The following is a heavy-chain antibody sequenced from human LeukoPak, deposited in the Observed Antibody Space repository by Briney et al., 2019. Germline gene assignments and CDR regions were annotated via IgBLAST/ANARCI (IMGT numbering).Heavy chain of an antibody. V-gene: IGHV3-30*18. CDR1: GFTFSSYG. D-gene: IGHD6-13*01. CDR2: ISYDGSNK. CDR3: AKTRLGAAGAYYFDY. J-gene: IGHJ4*02. Sequence: PGGSLRLSCAASGFTFSSYGMHWVRQAPGKGLEWVAVISYDGSNKYYADSVKGRFTISRDNSKNTLYLQMNSLRAEDTAVYYCAKTRLGAAGAYYFDYWGQGTLVTVSS.